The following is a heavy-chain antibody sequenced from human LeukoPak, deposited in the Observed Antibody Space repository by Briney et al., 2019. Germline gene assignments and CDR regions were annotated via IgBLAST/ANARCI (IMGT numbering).Heavy chain of an antibody. D-gene: IGHD1-26*01. CDR2: IYYSGST. J-gene: IGHJ4*02. CDR3: ARDQGGSYFGTFDY. CDR1: GGSISSGGYY. V-gene: IGHV4-31*03. Sequence: SQTLSLTCTVSGGSISSGGYYWSWIRRHPGKGLEWIGYIYYSGSTYYNPSLKSRVTISVDTSKKQFSLKLSSVTAADTAVYYCARDQGGSYFGTFDYWGQGTLVAVSS.